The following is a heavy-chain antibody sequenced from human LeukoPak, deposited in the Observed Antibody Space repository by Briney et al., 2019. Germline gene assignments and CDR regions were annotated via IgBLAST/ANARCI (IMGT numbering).Heavy chain of an antibody. Sequence: GGSLRLSCAASGFTLNNYDMNWVSQAPGKGLEWVSYISSSGSSIYYADSVRGRFTISRDNAKNSLYLQVNSLRAEDTAVYYCARDVLQRHWGHGALVTVSS. V-gene: IGHV3-48*03. CDR2: ISSSGSSI. CDR3: ARDVLQRH. CDR1: GFTLNNYD. J-gene: IGHJ4*01. D-gene: IGHD2/OR15-2a*01.